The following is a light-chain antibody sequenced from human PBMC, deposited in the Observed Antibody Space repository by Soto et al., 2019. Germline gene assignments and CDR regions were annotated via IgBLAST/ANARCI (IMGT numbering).Light chain of an antibody. J-gene: IGLJ2*01. Sequence: QSVLTQPPSVSAAPGQKVGISCSGSSSNIGNNYVSWYQHLPGAAPKVLIYDNNKRPSGIPDRFSGSKSDTSATLGITGLQTGDEADYYCGTWDSSLSAVVFGGGTKLTVL. CDR2: DNN. V-gene: IGLV1-51*01. CDR1: SSNIGNNY. CDR3: GTWDSSLSAVV.